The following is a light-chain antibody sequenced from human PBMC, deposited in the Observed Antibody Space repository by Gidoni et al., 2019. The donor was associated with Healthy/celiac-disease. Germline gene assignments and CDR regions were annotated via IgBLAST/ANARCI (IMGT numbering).Light chain of an antibody. CDR2: GAS. V-gene: IGKV3-20*01. J-gene: IGKJ4*01. CDR3: QQYGSSPLT. Sequence: ELVLTQSPGTRSLSPGERATLSGRASQSVSSSYLAWYQQKPGQAPRLLIYGASSRATGIPDRFSGSGSGTDFTLTISRLEPEDFAVYYCQQYGSSPLTFGGGTKVEIK. CDR1: QSVSSSY.